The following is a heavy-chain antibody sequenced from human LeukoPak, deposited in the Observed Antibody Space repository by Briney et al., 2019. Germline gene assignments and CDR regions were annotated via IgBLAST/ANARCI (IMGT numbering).Heavy chain of an antibody. D-gene: IGHD6-13*01. Sequence: SETLSLTCTVSGGSISSSSYYWGWIRQPPGKGLEWIGSIYYSGSTYYNPSLKGRVTISVDTSKNQFSLKLSSVTAADTAVYYCAREAPLLSSSFEIWGQGALVTVSS. CDR3: AREAPLLSSSFEI. V-gene: IGHV4-39*07. CDR2: IYYSGST. CDR1: GGSISSSSYY. J-gene: IGHJ4*02.